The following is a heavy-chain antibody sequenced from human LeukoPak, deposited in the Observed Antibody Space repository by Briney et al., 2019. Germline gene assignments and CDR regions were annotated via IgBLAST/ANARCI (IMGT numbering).Heavy chain of an antibody. CDR2: ISPYNGNA. CDR1: GYTFTSYG. Sequence: SVKVSCKASGYTFTSYGISWVRQAPGQGLEWMGWISPYNGNAKYAQNLQGRVTMTADTSTRTVYMELRSLRSDDTAVYYCARHPRIVWFGELSPASYSYNYMDVWGKGTTVTVSS. CDR3: ARHPRIVWFGELSPASYSYNYMDV. J-gene: IGHJ6*03. V-gene: IGHV1-18*01. D-gene: IGHD3-10*01.